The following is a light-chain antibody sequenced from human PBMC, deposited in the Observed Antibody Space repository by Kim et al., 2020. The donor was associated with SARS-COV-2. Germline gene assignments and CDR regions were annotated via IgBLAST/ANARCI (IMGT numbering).Light chain of an antibody. CDR1: QTVSST. CDR3: QQYNDWPQT. J-gene: IGKJ1*01. V-gene: IGKV3-15*01. Sequence: VSPGHRATLSCTASQTVSSTLAWYQQKPVQAPRLLVYGASSRATGVPARFSGSASGTEFTLTISSLQSEDFAVYYCQQYNDWPQTFGQGTKVDIK. CDR2: GAS.